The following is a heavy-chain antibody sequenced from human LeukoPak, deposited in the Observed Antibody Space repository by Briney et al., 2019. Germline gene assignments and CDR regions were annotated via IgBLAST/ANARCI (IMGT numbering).Heavy chain of an antibody. CDR1: GGTFSSYA. V-gene: IGHV1-69*06. Sequence: ASVKVSCKASGGTFSSYAISWVRQAPGQGLEWMGRIIPIFGTANYAQKFQGRVTITADKSTSTAYMELSSLRSEDTAVYYCARDPTYGDHPDYWGQGTLVTVSS. D-gene: IGHD4-17*01. CDR2: IIPIFGTA. J-gene: IGHJ4*02. CDR3: ARDPTYGDHPDY.